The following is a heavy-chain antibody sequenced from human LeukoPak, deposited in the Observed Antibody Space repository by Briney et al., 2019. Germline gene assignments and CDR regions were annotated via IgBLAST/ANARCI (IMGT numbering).Heavy chain of an antibody. Sequence: GGSLRLSCAASGFTFSSYAMSWVRQAPGKGLEWVSAISGSGGSTYYADSVKGWFTISRDNSKNTLYLQMNSLRAEDTAVYYCAKDQDSSGWYTVDYWGQGTLVTVSS. J-gene: IGHJ4*02. CDR3: AKDQDSSGWYTVDY. D-gene: IGHD6-19*01. CDR2: ISGSGGST. V-gene: IGHV3-23*01. CDR1: GFTFSSYA.